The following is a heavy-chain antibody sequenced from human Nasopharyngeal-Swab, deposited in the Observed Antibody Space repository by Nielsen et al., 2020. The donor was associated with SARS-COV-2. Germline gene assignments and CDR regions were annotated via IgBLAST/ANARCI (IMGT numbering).Heavy chain of an antibody. CDR2: IYYTGST. CDR3: ARYPGSSWSSYGMDV. D-gene: IGHD6-13*01. J-gene: IGHJ6*02. Sequence: PGKGLEWIGYIYYTGSTYCNPSLKSRVTISVDTSKNQFSLKLTSVTAADTAVYYCARYPGSSWSSYGMDVWGQGTTVTVSS. V-gene: IGHV4-31*02.